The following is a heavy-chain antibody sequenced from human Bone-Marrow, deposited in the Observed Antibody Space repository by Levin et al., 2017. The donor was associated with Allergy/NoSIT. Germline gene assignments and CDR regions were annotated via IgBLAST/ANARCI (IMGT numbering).Heavy chain of an antibody. Sequence: AGGSLRLSCKSSGYSFVNYEINWVRQVPGQGPEWLGWMNPKTGTTRFAQNLQGKVAMTRNISINTAYLELTSLRFDDTALYYCARAGGSGPIGHYYGLDVWGQGTTVAVS. CDR3: ARAGGSGPIGHYYGLDV. D-gene: IGHD3-10*01. CDR2: MNPKTGTT. V-gene: IGHV1-8*01. CDR1: GYSFVNYE. J-gene: IGHJ6*02.